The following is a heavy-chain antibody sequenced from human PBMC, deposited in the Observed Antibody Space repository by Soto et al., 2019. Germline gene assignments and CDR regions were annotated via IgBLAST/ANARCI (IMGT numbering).Heavy chain of an antibody. CDR2: IDPEDCEV. CDR1: GYTLTEAS. Sequence: QVQVVQSGAEVKKPGASVKVSCKVSGYTLTEASVHWVRQAPGKGLEWMGGIDPEDCEVIQSHNFKGRLTISEDTATETAYMELSSLRSEDTAVYHCAVGGGFREAFDIWVQGTLVTVSS. V-gene: IGHV1-24*01. D-gene: IGHD2-15*01. J-gene: IGHJ3*02. CDR3: AVGGGFREAFDI.